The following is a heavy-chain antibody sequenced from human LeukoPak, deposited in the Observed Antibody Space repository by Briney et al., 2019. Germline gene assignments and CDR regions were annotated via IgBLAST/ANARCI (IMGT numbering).Heavy chain of an antibody. CDR2: IIPIFGTA. Sequence: ASVKVSCKASGGTFSSYAISWVRQAPGQGRDWMGGIIPIFGTANYAQKFRGRVTITADKSTRTAYMELSSVRSEDTAVYYCARDNDSRDPPHFDYWGQGTLVTVSS. D-gene: IGHD3-16*01. J-gene: IGHJ4*02. CDR1: GGTFSSYA. CDR3: ARDNDSRDPPHFDY. V-gene: IGHV1-69*06.